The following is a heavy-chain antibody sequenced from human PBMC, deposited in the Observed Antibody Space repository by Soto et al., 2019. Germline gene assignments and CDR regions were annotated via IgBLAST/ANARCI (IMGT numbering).Heavy chain of an antibody. CDR1: GGSISSGDYY. D-gene: IGHD2-2*01. Sequence: SETLSLTCSVSGGSISSGDYYWSWIRQPPGKGLELIGYIYYRGGTNYNSSLKSRVTISVDTSKNQFSLKLNSVTAADTAVYYCARATADIWFDPQGQRTPVTVSS. V-gene: IGHV4-30-4*01. CDR3: ARATADIWFDP. CDR2: IYYRGGT. J-gene: IGHJ5*02.